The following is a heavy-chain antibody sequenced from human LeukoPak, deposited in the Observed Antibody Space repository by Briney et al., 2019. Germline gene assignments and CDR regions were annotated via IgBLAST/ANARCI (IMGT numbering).Heavy chain of an antibody. V-gene: IGHV3-9*01. CDR3: TRRAARWQFDL. CDR2: INWKTGNG. D-gene: IGHD5-24*01. CDR1: GFNFDDYA. Sequence: GGSLRLSCAVSGFNFDDYAMHWVRHAPGRGLEWVSGINWKTGNGIYADSVKGRFTISRDNAKNSLYLQMSSPRAEDTALYYCTRRAARWQFDLWGRGTLLTVSS. J-gene: IGHJ2*01.